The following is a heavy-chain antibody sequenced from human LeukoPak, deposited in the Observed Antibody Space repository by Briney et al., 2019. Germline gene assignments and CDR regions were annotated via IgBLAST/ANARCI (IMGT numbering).Heavy chain of an antibody. V-gene: IGHV3-30*02. CDR2: IRYDGSNK. J-gene: IGHJ6*03. D-gene: IGHD3-3*01. Sequence: GGSLRLSCAASGFAFSSYAMTWVRQAPGKGLEWVAFIRYDGSNKYYADSVKGRFTISRDNSKNTLYLQMNSLRAEDAAVYYCAKDLTIFGVVANYMDVWGKGTTVTVSS. CDR1: GFAFSSYA. CDR3: AKDLTIFGVVANYMDV.